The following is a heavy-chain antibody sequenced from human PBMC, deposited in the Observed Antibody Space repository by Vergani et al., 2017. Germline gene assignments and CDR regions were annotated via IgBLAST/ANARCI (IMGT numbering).Heavy chain of an antibody. J-gene: IGHJ5*02. CDR3: AKNGWLRLNNWFDP. V-gene: IGHV3-30*18. D-gene: IGHD5-12*01. CDR2: ISYDGSNK. CDR1: GFTFSSYG. Sequence: QVQLVESGGGVVQPGRSLRLSCAASGFTFSSYGMHWVRQAPGKGLEWVAVISYDGSNKYYADSVKGRFTISRDNSKNTLYLQMNSLRAEDTAVYYCAKNGWLRLNNWFDPWGQGTLVTVSS.